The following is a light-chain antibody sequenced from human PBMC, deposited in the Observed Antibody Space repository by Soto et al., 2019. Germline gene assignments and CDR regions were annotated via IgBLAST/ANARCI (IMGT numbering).Light chain of an antibody. CDR3: SSYTRSNTRV. CDR2: DVS. V-gene: IGLV2-14*03. J-gene: IGLJ1*01. CDR1: SSDVGGYNY. Sequence: QSALTQPASVSASPGQSITISCTGTSSDVGGYNYVSWFQQHPGKAPKLMICDVSNRPSGVSNRFSGSKSGNTASLTISGLQAEDEADYYCSSYTRSNTRVFGTGTKLTVL.